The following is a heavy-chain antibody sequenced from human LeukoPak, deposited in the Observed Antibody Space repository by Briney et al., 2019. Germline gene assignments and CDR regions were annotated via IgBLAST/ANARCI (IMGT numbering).Heavy chain of an antibody. CDR3: ARFPSAPYGDYFDY. Sequence: GGSLRLSWAASGFTFSSYWMSWVRQAPGKGLEWVANIKQDGSEKYYVDSVKGRFTISRDNAKNSLYLQMNGLRAEDTAVYYCARFPSAPYGDYFDYWGQGTLVTVSS. CDR2: IKQDGSEK. D-gene: IGHD4-17*01. V-gene: IGHV3-7*01. CDR1: GFTFSSYW. J-gene: IGHJ4*02.